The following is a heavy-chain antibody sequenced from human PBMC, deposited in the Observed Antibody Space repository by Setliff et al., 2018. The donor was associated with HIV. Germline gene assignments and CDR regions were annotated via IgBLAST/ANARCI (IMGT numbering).Heavy chain of an antibody. V-gene: IGHV4-31*11. CDR2: IYYTGTT. CDR3: SRGTYYKGLDP. D-gene: IGHD3-10*01. J-gene: IGHJ5*02. Sequence: TCVVSGGSINTGGYYWTWIRQVPGKGLEWIGSIYYTGTTNYNPSLESRLTISIDTSQNHFSLKLTSVTAADTALYFCSRGTYYKGLDPWGQGTLVTVSS. CDR1: GGSINTGGYY.